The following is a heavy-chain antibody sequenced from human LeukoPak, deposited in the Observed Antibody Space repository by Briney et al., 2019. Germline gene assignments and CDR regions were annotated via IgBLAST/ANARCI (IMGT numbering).Heavy chain of an antibody. D-gene: IGHD5-18*01. CDR2: ILYDGNNK. CDR3: ARGRKYSYGTYYYGLDV. Sequence: GRSLSLSCVASGFTFSTYAMHWVRQAPGKGLEWVAVILYDGNNKYYADSVKGRFTISRDNSKNTLYLQMNSLRAEDTAVYYCARGRKYSYGTYYYGLDVWGQGTTVTVCS. V-gene: IGHV3-30-3*01. J-gene: IGHJ6*02. CDR1: GFTFSTYA.